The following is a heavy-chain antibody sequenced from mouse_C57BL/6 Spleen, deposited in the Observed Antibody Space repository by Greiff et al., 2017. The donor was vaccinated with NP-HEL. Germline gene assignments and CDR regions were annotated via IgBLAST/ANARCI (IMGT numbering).Heavy chain of an antibody. CDR1: GFNIKDYY. CDR2: IDPEDGDT. CDR3: TGVITTVVYFDV. V-gene: IGHV14-1*01. J-gene: IGHJ1*03. D-gene: IGHD1-1*01. Sequence: EVQLHQSGAELVRPGASVKLSCTASGFNIKDYYMHWVKQRPEQGLEWIGRIDPEDGDTEYAPKFQGKATMTADTSSNTAYLQLSSLTSEDTAVYYCTGVITTVVYFDVWGTGTTVTVSS.